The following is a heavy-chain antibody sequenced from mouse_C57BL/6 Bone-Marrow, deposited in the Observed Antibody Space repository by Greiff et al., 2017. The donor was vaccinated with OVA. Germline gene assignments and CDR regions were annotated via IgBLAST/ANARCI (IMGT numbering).Heavy chain of an antibody. CDR2: INPGSGGT. CDR3: ARSPYYSPFYFDY. J-gene: IGHJ2*01. D-gene: IGHD2-12*01. V-gene: IGHV1-54*01. CDR1: GYAFTNYL. Sequence: QVQLQQSGAELVRPGTSVKVSCKASGYAFTNYLIEWVKQRPGQGLEWIGVINPGSGGTNYNEKFKGKATLTADKSSSTAYRQLSSLTSEDSAVYFCARSPYYSPFYFDYWGQGTTLTVSS.